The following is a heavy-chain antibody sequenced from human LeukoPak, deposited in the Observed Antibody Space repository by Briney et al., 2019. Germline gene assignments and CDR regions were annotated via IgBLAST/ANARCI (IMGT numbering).Heavy chain of an antibody. V-gene: IGHV3-11*01. CDR1: GFTFSDYY. J-gene: IGHJ4*02. D-gene: IGHD3-22*01. Sequence: GGSLRLSCAAPGFTFSDYYMSWLRQAPGKGLEWVSYISSSGSTIYYADSVKGRFTISRDNAKNSLYLQMNSLRAEDTAVYYCARQRYYYDSSGSLNLDYWGQGALVTVSS. CDR3: ARQRYYYDSSGSLNLDY. CDR2: ISSSGSTI.